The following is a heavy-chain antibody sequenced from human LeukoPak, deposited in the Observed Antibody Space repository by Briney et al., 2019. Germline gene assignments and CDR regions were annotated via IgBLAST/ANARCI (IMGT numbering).Heavy chain of an antibody. CDR3: ARDGPPLVPAAPDAFDI. V-gene: IGHV4-4*07. J-gene: IGHJ3*02. Sequence: SETLSLTCTVSGGSISSYYWSWIRQPAGKGLEWIGRIYTSGSTNYNPSLKSRVTMSVDTSKNQFSLKLSSVTAADTTVYYCARDGPPLVPAAPDAFDIWGQGTMVTVSS. CDR2: IYTSGST. D-gene: IGHD2-2*01. CDR1: GGSISSYY.